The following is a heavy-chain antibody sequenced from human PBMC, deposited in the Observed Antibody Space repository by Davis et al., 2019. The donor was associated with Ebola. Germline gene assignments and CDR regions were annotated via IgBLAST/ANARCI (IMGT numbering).Heavy chain of an antibody. V-gene: IGHV1-24*01. CDR1: GYTLTELS. Sequence: AASVTVSCKVSGYTLTELSMHWVRQAPGNGLEWMGGFDPEDGETIYAQKFQGRVTMTEDTSTDTAYMELSSLRSEDTAVYYCARKRGTTVTTDNWFDPWGQGTLVTVSS. J-gene: IGHJ5*02. CDR3: ARKRGTTVTTDNWFDP. CDR2: FDPEDGET. D-gene: IGHD4-17*01.